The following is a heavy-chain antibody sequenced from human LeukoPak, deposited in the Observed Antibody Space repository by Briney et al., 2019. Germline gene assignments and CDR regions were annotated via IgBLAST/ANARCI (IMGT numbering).Heavy chain of an antibody. CDR3: ARGGPGFYYYYGMDV. V-gene: IGHV1-69*04. J-gene: IGHJ6*02. CDR1: GGTFSSYA. CDR2: IIPILGIA. Sequence: SVKVSCKASGGTFSSYAISWVRQAPGQGLEWMGRIIPILGIANYAQKFQGRVTITADKSTSTAYMELSSLRSEDTAVYYCARGGPGFYYYYGMDVWGQGTTVTVSS.